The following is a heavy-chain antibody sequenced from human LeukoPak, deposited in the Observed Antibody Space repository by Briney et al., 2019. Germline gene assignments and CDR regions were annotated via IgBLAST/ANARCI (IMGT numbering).Heavy chain of an antibody. D-gene: IGHD4-17*01. V-gene: IGHV3-33*01. CDR3: ARGAPYGLTVANDS. CDR1: GFTFSNYG. J-gene: IGHJ4*02. CDR2: IWSDGGNK. Sequence: GGSLRLSCAASGFTFSNYGMHWVRQAPGKGLEWVAVIWSDGGNKYYADSVKGRFTISSDTSKNTLHLQMNSLRAEDTAVYYCARGAPYGLTVANDSWGQGTLVTVSS.